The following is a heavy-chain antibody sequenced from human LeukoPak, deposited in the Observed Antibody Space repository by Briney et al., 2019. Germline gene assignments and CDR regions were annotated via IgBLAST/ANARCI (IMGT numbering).Heavy chain of an antibody. Sequence: PGESLKISCKGSGYSFTSYWIGWVRQMPGKGPEWMGIIYPGDSDTRYSPSFQGQVTISADKSISTAYLQWSSLKASDTAMYYCARGYYDILTGYYGLGWFDPWGQGTLVTVSS. CDR3: ARGYYDILTGYYGLGWFDP. CDR1: GYSFTSYW. V-gene: IGHV5-51*01. J-gene: IGHJ5*02. CDR2: IYPGDSDT. D-gene: IGHD3-9*01.